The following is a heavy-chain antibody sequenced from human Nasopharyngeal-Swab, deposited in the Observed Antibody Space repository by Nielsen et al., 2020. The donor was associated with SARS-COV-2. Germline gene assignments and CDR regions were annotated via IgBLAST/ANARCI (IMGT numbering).Heavy chain of an antibody. V-gene: IGHV3-73*01. CDR2: IRSKGNSYAT. Sequence: GGSLRLSCAASGFTFSSYWMHWVRQASGKGLEWVGRIRSKGNSYATEYAASVEGRFTISRDDSKNTAYLQMNSLMTEDTAVYYCSRCGGSCYTGKDYWGQGTLVTVSS. J-gene: IGHJ4*02. D-gene: IGHD2-15*01. CDR1: GFTFSSYW. CDR3: SRCGGSCYTGKDY.